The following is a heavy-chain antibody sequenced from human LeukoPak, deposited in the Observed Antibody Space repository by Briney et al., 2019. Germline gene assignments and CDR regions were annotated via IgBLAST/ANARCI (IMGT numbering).Heavy chain of an antibody. CDR1: GFTLSSYS. CDR3: ARDSDWVFDY. J-gene: IGHJ4*02. D-gene: IGHD3/OR15-3a*01. V-gene: IGHV3-48*01. CDR2: ISSSSSTI. Sequence: GGSLRLSCAASGFTLSSYSMNWVRQAPGKGLEWVSYISSSSSTIYYADSVKGRFTISRDSAKNSLYLQMNSLRIEDTAVYYCARDSDWVFDYWGQGTLVTVSS.